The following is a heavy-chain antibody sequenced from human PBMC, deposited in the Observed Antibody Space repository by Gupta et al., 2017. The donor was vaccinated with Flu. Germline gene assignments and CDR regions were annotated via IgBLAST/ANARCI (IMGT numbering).Heavy chain of an antibody. CDR1: GGTSCNYA. CDR3: TRAEIVTTIGEWGFDS. Sequence: QLQLVQSGAEVKKPGSSVTVACKASGGTSCNYAMSWVRQAPGQGLEWMGGITPVFATANYAQKFQDRVTIIADKSTSTVYMEMSSLRFEDTAVYYCTRAEIVTTIGEWGFDSWGQGTLVTVSS. V-gene: IGHV1-69*06. CDR2: ITPVFATA. J-gene: IGHJ4*02. D-gene: IGHD5-12*01.